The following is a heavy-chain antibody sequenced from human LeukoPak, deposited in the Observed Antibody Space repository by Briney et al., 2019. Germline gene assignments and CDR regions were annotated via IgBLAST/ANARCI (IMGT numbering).Heavy chain of an antibody. J-gene: IGHJ6*03. CDR2: VIPIFGTA. CDR1: GGTFTSYA. CDR3: ATAAIPRIYYYYMDA. Sequence: VASVTVSFTASGGTFTSYAISWVRQAPGQGVEWMGGVIPIFGTANYAQKFQGRVTITTDESTSTAYMELSSLRSEDTAVYYCATAAIPRIYYYYMDAWGKGTTVTVSS. V-gene: IGHV1-69*05. D-gene: IGHD2-2*02.